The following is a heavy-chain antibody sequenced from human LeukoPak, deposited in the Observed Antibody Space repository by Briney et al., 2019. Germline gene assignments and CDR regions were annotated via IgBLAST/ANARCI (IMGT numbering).Heavy chain of an antibody. V-gene: IGHV3-21*01. CDR1: GFTFSSYS. CDR2: ISSSSSYI. D-gene: IGHD3-10*01. Sequence: GGSLRLSCAASGFTFSSYSMNWVRQAPGKGLEWISSISSSSSYIYYADSVKGRFTISRDNAKNSLYLQMNSLRAEDTAVYYRARADGSGSYYFGPLDYWGQGTLVTVSS. J-gene: IGHJ4*02. CDR3: ARADGSGSYYFGPLDY.